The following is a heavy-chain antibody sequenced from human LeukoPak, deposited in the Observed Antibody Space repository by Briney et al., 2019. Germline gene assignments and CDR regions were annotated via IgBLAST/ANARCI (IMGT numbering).Heavy chain of an antibody. CDR3: ASHRIAAAAFDY. D-gene: IGHD6-13*01. V-gene: IGHV4-59*01. CDR1: GGSISSYY. Sequence: SETLSLTCTVSGGSISSYYWSWIQQPPGKGLEWIGYIYYSGSTNYNPSLKSRVTISVDTSKNQFSLKLSSVTAADTAVYYCASHRIAAAAFDYWGQGTLVTVSS. J-gene: IGHJ4*02. CDR2: IYYSGST.